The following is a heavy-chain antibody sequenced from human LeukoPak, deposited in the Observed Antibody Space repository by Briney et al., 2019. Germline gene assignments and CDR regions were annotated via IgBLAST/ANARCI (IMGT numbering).Heavy chain of an antibody. D-gene: IGHD3-10*01. Sequence: PGGSLRLSCAASGFTFSSYGMSWVRQAPGKGLEWVSAISGSGGSTYYADSVKGRFTISRDNSKNTLYLQMNSLRAEDTAVYYCAKYASRFGEFEVDYWGQGTLVTVSS. CDR3: AKYASRFGEFEVDY. J-gene: IGHJ4*02. V-gene: IGHV3-23*01. CDR2: ISGSGGST. CDR1: GFTFSSYG.